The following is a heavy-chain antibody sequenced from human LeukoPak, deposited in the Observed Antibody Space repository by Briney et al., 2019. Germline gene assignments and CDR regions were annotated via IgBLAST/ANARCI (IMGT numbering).Heavy chain of an antibody. CDR1: GFTFSSYW. CDR3: ARGTIAAAGYYYFDY. V-gene: IGHV3-7*04. CDR2: IKQDGSEK. D-gene: IGHD6-13*01. Sequence: GGSLRLSCAASGFTFSSYWMSWVRQAPGKGLEWVANIKQDGSEKYYVDSVKGRFTISRDNAKNSLYLQMNSLRAEDTAVYYCARGTIAAAGYYYFDYWGQGTQVTVSS. J-gene: IGHJ4*02.